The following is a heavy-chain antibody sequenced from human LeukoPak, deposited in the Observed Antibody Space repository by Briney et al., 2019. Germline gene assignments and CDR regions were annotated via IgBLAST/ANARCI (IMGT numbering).Heavy chain of an antibody. CDR2: IIPIFGTA. Sequence: SVKVSCKASGGTFSSYAISWVRQAPGQGLEWMGGIIPIFGTANYAQKFQGRVTITTDESTSTAYMELSSLRAEDTAVYYCAKDRGGNHAFDIWGQGTMVTVSS. D-gene: IGHD4-23*01. CDR3: AKDRGGNHAFDI. V-gene: IGHV1-69*05. CDR1: GGTFSSYA. J-gene: IGHJ3*02.